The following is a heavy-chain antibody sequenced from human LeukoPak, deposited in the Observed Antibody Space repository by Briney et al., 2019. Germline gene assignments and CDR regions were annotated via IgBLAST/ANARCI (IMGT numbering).Heavy chain of an antibody. V-gene: IGHV1-2*02. J-gene: IGHJ6*03. CDR3: ARGGGGSGSYYRNYMDV. D-gene: IGHD3-10*01. CDR2: INPNSGGT. Sequence: ASVKVSCKASGYTFTSYYMHWVRQAPGQGLEWMGWINPNSGGTNYAQKFQGRVTMTRDTPISTAYMELSRLRSDDTAVYYCARGGGGSGSYYRNYMDVWGKGTTVTVSS. CDR1: GYTFTSYY.